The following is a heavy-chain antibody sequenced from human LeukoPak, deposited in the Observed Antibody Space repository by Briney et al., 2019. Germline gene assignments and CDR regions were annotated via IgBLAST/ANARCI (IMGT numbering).Heavy chain of an antibody. CDR2: IKSDGSST. D-gene: IGHD3-22*01. CDR3: ARAPDSSGYYYQFDY. J-gene: IGHJ4*02. Sequence: GGSLRLSCVASGFTFSTYWMHWVRQAPGKGLVWVSRIKSDGSSTNYADSVKDRFTISRDNAKNTLYLQMNSLRDEDTAVYYCARAPDSSGYYYQFDYWGQGTLATVSS. V-gene: IGHV3-74*01. CDR1: GFTFSTYW.